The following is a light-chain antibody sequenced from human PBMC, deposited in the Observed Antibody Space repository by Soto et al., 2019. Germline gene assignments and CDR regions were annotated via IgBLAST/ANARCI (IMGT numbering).Light chain of an antibody. CDR3: QQSYSTPWT. CDR2: AAS. CDR1: QSISNS. Sequence: IQMSQSPSSLSTSVGDRITITCRASQSISNSLNWYQQKPGKAPKLLIYAASSLQSGVPSRFSGSGSGTDFTLTISSLHPEDFATYYCQQSYSTPWTFGQGTKVEIK. J-gene: IGKJ1*01. V-gene: IGKV1-39*01.